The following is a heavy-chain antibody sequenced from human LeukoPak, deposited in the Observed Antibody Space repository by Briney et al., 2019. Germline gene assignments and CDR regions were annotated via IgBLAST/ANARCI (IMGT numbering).Heavy chain of an antibody. CDR1: GDTFSRYS. Sequence: ASVKVSCKASGDTFSRYSISWLRQAPGQGLEWMGRIIPMLDAGDNAPRFQGRVTISADKSTTTAYMELSSLRSEDTAVYYCARDPPMVRGVITNPLGVDYWGQGTLVTVSS. V-gene: IGHV1-69*08. D-gene: IGHD3-10*01. CDR2: IIPMLDAG. CDR3: ARDPPMVRGVITNPLGVDY. J-gene: IGHJ4*02.